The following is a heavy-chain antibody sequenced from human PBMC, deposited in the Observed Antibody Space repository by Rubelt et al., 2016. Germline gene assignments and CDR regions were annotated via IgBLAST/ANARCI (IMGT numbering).Heavy chain of an antibody. CDR2: ISAYNGKT. J-gene: IGHJ4*02. D-gene: IGHD6-6*01. CDR3: ASGGIAARLFDY. V-gene: IGHV1-18*01. Sequence: QVQLVQSGAEVKKPGASVKVSCKASGYTFTSYGISWVRQAPGQGLAWMGWISAYNGKTKHAQKLLGRATMTTSTSTSTAEMELRSLRSDDTAVYYWASGGIAARLFDYWGQGTLVTVSS. CDR1: GYTFTSYG.